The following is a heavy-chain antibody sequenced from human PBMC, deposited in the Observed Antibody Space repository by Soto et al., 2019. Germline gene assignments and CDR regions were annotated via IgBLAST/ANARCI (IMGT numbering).Heavy chain of an antibody. V-gene: IGHV1-69*13. CDR2: IIPIFGTA. D-gene: IGHD2-21*02. CDR1: GGTFSSYA. CDR3: ARDCGGDRLNHVADAFDI. Sequence: SVKVSCKASGGTFSSYAISWVRQAPGQGLEWMGGIIPIFGTANYAQKFQGRVTITADESTSTAYMELSSLRSEDTAVYYCARDCGGDRLNHVADAFDIWGQGTMVTVS. J-gene: IGHJ3*02.